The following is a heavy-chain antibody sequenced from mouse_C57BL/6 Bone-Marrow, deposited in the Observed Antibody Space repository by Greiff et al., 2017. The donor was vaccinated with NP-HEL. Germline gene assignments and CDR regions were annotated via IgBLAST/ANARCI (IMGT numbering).Heavy chain of an antibody. CDR2: ISDGGSYT. CDR3: ARDRRVPTTYAMDY. D-gene: IGHD2-10*01. Sequence: EVKLVESGGGLVKPGGSLKLSCAASGFTFSSYAMSWVRQTPEKRLEWVATISDGGSYTYYPDNVKGRFTISRDNAKNNLYLQMSHLKSEDTAMYYCARDRRVPTTYAMDYWGQGTSVTVSS. J-gene: IGHJ4*01. CDR1: GFTFSSYA. V-gene: IGHV5-4*01.